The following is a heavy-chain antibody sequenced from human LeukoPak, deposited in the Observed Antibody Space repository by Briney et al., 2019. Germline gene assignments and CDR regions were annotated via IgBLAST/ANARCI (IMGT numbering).Heavy chain of an antibody. D-gene: IGHD2-2*01. CDR3: ARDNILPAAYYIDV. CDR2: INGDGSEM. Sequence: PGGSLRLSCAASGFTFSSYWMSWVRQAPGKGLEWVSNINGDGSEMCYADSVKGRFTISRDNAKNSLYLQMNSLRVEDTALYYCARDNILPAAYYIDVWGKGTTVTVSS. J-gene: IGHJ6*03. CDR1: GFTFSSYW. V-gene: IGHV3-7*01.